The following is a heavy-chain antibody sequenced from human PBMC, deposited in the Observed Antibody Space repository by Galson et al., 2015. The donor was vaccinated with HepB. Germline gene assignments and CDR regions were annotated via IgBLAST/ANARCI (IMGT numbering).Heavy chain of an antibody. V-gene: IGHV3-23*01. CDR2: ITPSGDNT. J-gene: IGHJ4*02. CDR3: AKVFPEKTDGWYRQALYYFDS. D-gene: IGHD6-19*01. Sequence: SLRLSCAASGFTFSYYAMSWVRQAPGKGLEWISAITPSGDNTYSADSMKGRFTTSRDNSRNTLFLQMKSLRADDTGIYFCAKVFPEKTDGWYRQALYYFDSWGQGTRVTVSS. CDR1: GFTFSYYA.